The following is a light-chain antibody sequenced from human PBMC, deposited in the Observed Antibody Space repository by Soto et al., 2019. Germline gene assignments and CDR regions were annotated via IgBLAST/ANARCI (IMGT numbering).Light chain of an antibody. J-gene: IGKJ4*01. CDR1: QGLSSW. V-gene: IGKV1-12*01. CDR2: AAS. Sequence: DVQMTQSPSSVSASVGDRVTITCRASQGLSSWLDWYQQKPGKAPKLLIYAASILQSWVPSSFVGSGSGTDLTLTISSMLPEDVATYYCQQANNFPLPFGGGTKVEIK. CDR3: QQANNFPLP.